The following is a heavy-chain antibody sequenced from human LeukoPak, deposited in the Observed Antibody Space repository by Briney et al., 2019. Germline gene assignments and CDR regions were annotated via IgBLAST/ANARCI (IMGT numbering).Heavy chain of an antibody. V-gene: IGHV3-30*02. J-gene: IGHJ4*02. Sequence: PSETLSLTCAVYGGSFSGYYWSWVRQAPGKGLEWVAFIRYDGSNKYYADSVKGRFTISRDNSKNTLYLQMNSLRAEDTAVYYCAKVPEMATIYGADYWGQGTLVTVSS. CDR2: IRYDGSNK. CDR1: GGSFSGYY. D-gene: IGHD5-24*01. CDR3: AKVPEMATIYGADY.